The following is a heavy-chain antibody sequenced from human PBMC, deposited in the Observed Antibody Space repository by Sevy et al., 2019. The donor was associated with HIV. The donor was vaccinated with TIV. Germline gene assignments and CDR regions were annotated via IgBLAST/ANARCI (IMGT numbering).Heavy chain of an antibody. D-gene: IGHD3-22*01. CDR2: IWNDGSNK. CDR3: ARGGDFNDRSAKRDFDY. CDR1: GLTFSNYG. Sequence: GGSLRLSCAASGLTFSNYGMHWVRQAPGKGLEWVALIWNDGSNKYYADSVKGRFTISRDNSKNTLYLQMNSLRVEDTAVYFCARGGDFNDRSAKRDFDYWGQRTLVTVSS. J-gene: IGHJ4*02. V-gene: IGHV3-33*01.